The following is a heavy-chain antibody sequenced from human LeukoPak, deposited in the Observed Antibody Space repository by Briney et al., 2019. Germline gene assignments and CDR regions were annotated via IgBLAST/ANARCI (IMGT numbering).Heavy chain of an antibody. CDR1: GFTFSYYA. Sequence: GGSLRLSCSASGFTFSYYAMHWVRQAPGQGLAYVSAISSNGGSTYYADSVKGRFTISRDNSKNTLYLQMSSLRAEDTAVYYCVRTYGYCSSTSCYVFDYWGRGTLVTVSS. CDR3: VRTYGYCSSTSCYVFDY. V-gene: IGHV3-64D*09. J-gene: IGHJ4*02. CDR2: ISSNGGST. D-gene: IGHD2-2*01.